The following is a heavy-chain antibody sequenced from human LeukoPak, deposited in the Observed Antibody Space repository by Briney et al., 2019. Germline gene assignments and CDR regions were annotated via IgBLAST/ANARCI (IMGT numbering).Heavy chain of an antibody. CDR3: ARAPVTSCRGAYCYPFDY. CDR2: TSSSDAGT. V-gene: IGHV3-23*01. J-gene: IGHJ4*02. D-gene: IGHD2-21*01. Sequence: GGSLRLSCAASGFTFSSYAMNWVRQAPGKGLEWVSATSSSDAGTYYADSVRGRFTISRDNSKNTLYLQMNSLRLEDAAVYFCARAPVTSCRGAYCYPFDYWGQGTQVTVSS. CDR1: GFTFSSYA.